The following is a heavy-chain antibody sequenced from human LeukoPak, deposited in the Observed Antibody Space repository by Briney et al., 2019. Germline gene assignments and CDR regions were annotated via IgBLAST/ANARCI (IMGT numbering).Heavy chain of an antibody. CDR1: GYTFTSYY. CDR3: ARARYSYAPTYYFDY. Sequence: GASVKVSCKASGYTFTSYYMHWVRQAPGQGLEWMGIINPSGGSTSYAQKFQGRVTMTRDTSTSTVYMELSSLRPEDTAVYYCARARYSYAPTYYFDYWGQGTLVTVSS. V-gene: IGHV1-46*01. CDR2: INPSGGST. D-gene: IGHD5-18*01. J-gene: IGHJ4*02.